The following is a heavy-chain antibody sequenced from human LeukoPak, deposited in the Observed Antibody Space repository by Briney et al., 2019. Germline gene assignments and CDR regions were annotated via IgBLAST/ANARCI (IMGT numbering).Heavy chain of an antibody. CDR3: ARVSVWFGEFVTYNWFDP. Sequence: ASVKVSCKASGGTFSSYTISWVRQAPGQGLEWMGGITPIFGKANYAQKFQGRVTITADKSTSTAYMELSSLRSEDTAVYYCARVSVWFGEFVTYNWFDPWGQGTLVTVSS. V-gene: IGHV1-69*06. J-gene: IGHJ5*02. D-gene: IGHD3-10*01. CDR2: ITPIFGKA. CDR1: GGTFSSYT.